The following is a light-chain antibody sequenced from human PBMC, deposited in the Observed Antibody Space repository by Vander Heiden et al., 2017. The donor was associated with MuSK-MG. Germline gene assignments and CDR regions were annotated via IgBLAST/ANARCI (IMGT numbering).Light chain of an antibody. V-gene: IGLV1-40*01. CDR2: GNS. Sequence: QSVLTQPPSVSGAPGQRVTISCTGSSSNIGAGYDVHWYQQLPGTAHKLLIYGNSNRPSGVPDRFSGSKSGTSASLAITGLQAEDEADYYCQAYDSSRSVVFGGGTKLTVL. J-gene: IGLJ2*01. CDR1: SSNIGAGYD. CDR3: QAYDSSRSVV.